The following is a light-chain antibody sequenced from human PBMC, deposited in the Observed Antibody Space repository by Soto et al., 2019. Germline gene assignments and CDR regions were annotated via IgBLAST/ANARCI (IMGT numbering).Light chain of an antibody. CDR3: QQYGSSPRT. J-gene: IGKJ1*01. CDR1: QSLSSIY. Sequence: EIVLTQSPGTLSLSPGQRATLSCRASQSLSSIYLAWYQQKPGQAPRLLIYRTSSRATGIPDRFSGSESETDFTLTISRLEPDDSAVYYCQQYGSSPRTFGPGTKVDIK. V-gene: IGKV3-20*01. CDR2: RTS.